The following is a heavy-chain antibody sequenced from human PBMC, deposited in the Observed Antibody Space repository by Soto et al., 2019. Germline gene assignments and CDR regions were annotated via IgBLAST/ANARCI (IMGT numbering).Heavy chain of an antibody. Sequence: SVKVSCKASGCTFSTYTITWVRQAPGQGLEWMGRIIPIIGIINYAQKFQGRVTISADKFTGTAYMELTGLRSDDTAVYYCARSNCGGDCYFHWFDPWGQGTLVTVSP. CDR2: IIPIIGII. CDR1: GCTFSTYT. V-gene: IGHV1-69*02. CDR3: ARSNCGGDCYFHWFDP. D-gene: IGHD2-21*02. J-gene: IGHJ5*02.